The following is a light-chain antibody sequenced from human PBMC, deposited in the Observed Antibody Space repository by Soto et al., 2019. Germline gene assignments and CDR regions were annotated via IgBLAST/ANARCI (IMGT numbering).Light chain of an antibody. J-gene: IGKJ1*01. CDR1: HSVSSY. CDR3: QQYNKWPPWT. V-gene: IGKV3-11*01. Sequence: ENVLTQSPATLSLSPGERAPLSCRASHSVSSYLAWYQQRPGQAPRLLIYDASNRATGIPARFSGSGSGTDFTLTISSLEPDDFAVYFCQQYNKWPPWTFGHGTKVDIK. CDR2: DAS.